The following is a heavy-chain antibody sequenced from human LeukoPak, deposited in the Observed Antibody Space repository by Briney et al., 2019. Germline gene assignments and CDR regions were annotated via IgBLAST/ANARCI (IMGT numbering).Heavy chain of an antibody. D-gene: IGHD5-18*01. CDR3: ARGQEYIYGYTVTELGSRYFDY. J-gene: IGHJ4*02. Sequence: SETLSLTCAVSGGSISSNSYYWGWIRQPPGKGLEWIGSIYYSGSTYYNPSLKSRVTISVDTSKNQFSLKLSSVTAADTAVYYCARGQEYIYGYTVTELGSRYFDYWGQGTLVTVSS. V-gene: IGHV4-39*07. CDR1: GGSISSNSYY. CDR2: IYYSGST.